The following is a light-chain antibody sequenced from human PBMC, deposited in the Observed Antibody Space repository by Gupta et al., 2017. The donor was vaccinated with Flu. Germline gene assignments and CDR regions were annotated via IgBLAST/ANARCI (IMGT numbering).Light chain of an antibody. J-gene: IGLJ3*02. CDR2: SNS. Sequence: SLLTRPPSVSGAPGPPVTISCTGSSSNIGAGYDVHWYQQLPGTAPKLLINSNSNRPSGVPDRFSGSKSGTTASLAITGLQAEEEADYYCQSYDSSLSGWVFGGGTKLTVL. V-gene: IGLV1-40*01. CDR1: SSNIGAGYD. CDR3: QSYDSSLSGWV.